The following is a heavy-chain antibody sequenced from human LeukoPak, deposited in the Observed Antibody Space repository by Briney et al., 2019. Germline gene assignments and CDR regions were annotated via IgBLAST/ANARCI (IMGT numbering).Heavy chain of an antibody. Sequence: GGSLRLSCAASGFTFGSYWVHWVRQAPGKGLVWVSRINSDGSSTNYADSVKGRFTISRDNAKNTLYLQMNSLRAEDTAVYYCARDPVYCGGDCYYDAFDMWGQGTMVTVSS. CDR1: GFTFGSYW. CDR2: INSDGSST. CDR3: ARDPVYCGGDCYYDAFDM. V-gene: IGHV3-74*01. D-gene: IGHD2-21*02. J-gene: IGHJ3*02.